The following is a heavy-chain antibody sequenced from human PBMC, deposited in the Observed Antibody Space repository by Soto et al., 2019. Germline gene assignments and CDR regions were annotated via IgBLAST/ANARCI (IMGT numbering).Heavy chain of an antibody. Sequence: ASVKVSCKASGGTFSSYAISWVRQAPGQGLEWMGGIIPIFGTGNYAQKFQGRVTITTDESTSTAYMELSSLRSEDTAVYYCASGGVATTYWSWFDPWGQGTLVTVSS. J-gene: IGHJ5*02. CDR3: ASGGVATTYWSWFDP. CDR2: IIPIFGTG. V-gene: IGHV1-69*05. CDR1: GGTFSSYA. D-gene: IGHD5-12*01.